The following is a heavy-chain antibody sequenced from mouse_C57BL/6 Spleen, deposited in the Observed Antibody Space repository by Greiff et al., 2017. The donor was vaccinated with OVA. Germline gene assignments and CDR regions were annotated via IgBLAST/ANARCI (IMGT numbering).Heavy chain of an antibody. Sequence: EVNVVESGGGLVKPGGSLKLSCAASGFTFSDYGMHWVRQAPEKGLEWVAYISSGSSTIYYADTVKGRFTISGDNAKNTLFLQMTSLRSEDTAMYYCARGLRQGRGYAMDYWGQGTSVTVSS. CDR1: GFTFSDYG. J-gene: IGHJ4*01. CDR3: ARGLRQGRGYAMDY. D-gene: IGHD1-2*01. V-gene: IGHV5-17*01. CDR2: ISSGSSTI.